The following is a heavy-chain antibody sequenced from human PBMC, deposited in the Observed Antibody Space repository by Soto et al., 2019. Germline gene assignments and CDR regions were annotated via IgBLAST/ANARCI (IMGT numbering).Heavy chain of an antibody. CDR3: AKGSYCTNGVCYIVPEGY. CDR2: ISYDGSNK. J-gene: IGHJ4*02. CDR1: GFTFSSYG. Sequence: GGSLRLSCAASGFTFSSYGMHWVRQAPGKGLEWVAVISYDGSNKYYADSVKGRFTISRDNSKNTLYLQMNSLRAEDTAVYYCAKGSYCTNGVCYIVPEGYWGQGTLVTVSS. D-gene: IGHD2-8*01. V-gene: IGHV3-30*18.